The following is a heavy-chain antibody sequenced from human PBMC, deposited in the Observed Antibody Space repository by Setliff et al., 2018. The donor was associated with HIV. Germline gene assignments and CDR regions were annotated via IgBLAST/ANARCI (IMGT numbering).Heavy chain of an antibody. Sequence: SETLSLTCTVSGGSITSYYWNWIRQSPGKGLEWIGYIFDIGTTKYNPSVTSRVTISVDASKNQFFLQLISVTAADTATYFCARLGRAIDDGGSSLRLDFWGQGMLVTVSS. CDR3: ARLGRAIDDGGSSLRLDF. CDR2: IFDIGTT. D-gene: IGHD2-21*01. J-gene: IGHJ4*02. V-gene: IGHV4-59*08. CDR1: GGSITSYY.